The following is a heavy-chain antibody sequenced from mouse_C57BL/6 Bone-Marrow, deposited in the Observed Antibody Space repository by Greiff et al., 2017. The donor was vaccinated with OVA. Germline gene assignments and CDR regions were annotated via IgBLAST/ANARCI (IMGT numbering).Heavy chain of an antibody. Sequence: LQQSGAELARPGASVKLSCKASGYTFTSYGISWVKQRTGQGLEWIGEIYPRSGNTYYNEKFKGKATLTADKSSSTAYMELRSLTSEDSAVYFCARLLWPRRGFAYWGQGTLVTVSA. J-gene: IGHJ3*01. V-gene: IGHV1-81*01. D-gene: IGHD1-1*02. CDR2: IYPRSGNT. CDR1: GYTFTSYG. CDR3: ARLLWPRRGFAY.